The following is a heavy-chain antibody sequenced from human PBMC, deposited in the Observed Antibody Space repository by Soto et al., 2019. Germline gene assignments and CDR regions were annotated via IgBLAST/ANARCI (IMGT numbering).Heavy chain of an antibody. CDR2: INTYNGNT. V-gene: IGHV1-18*01. CDR3: AMVDVYVTPSPQDV. D-gene: IGHD3-16*01. J-gene: IGHJ6*02. Sequence: QVQLVQSGAEVKNPGASGKVSCKASGYTFTRYGIGWARQAPGQGLEWLGWINTYNGNTNYAQNVQGRVTLTTDTXXSTAYMALRSLRSNDTAIYYCAMVDVYVTPSPQDVWGQGTTVIVSS. CDR1: GYTFTRYG.